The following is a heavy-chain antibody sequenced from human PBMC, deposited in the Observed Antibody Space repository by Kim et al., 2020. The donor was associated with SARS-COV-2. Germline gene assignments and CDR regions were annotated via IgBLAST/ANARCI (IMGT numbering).Heavy chain of an antibody. CDR1: GGSISSGGYY. Sequence: SETLSLTCTVSGGSISSGGYYWSWIRQHPGKGLEWIGYIYYSGSTYYNPSHKSRVTISVDTSKNQFSLKLSSVTAADTAVYYCAGDQMGAFDVWGQGTMVTVSS. J-gene: IGHJ3*01. D-gene: IGHD3-16*01. CDR2: IYYSGST. CDR3: AGDQMGAFDV. V-gene: IGHV4-31*03.